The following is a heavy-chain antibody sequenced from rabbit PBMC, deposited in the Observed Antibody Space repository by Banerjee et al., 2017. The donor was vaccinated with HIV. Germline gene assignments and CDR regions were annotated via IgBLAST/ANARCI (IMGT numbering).Heavy chain of an antibody. CDR1: GFSFSDKYV. CDR2: ISSGGSA. V-gene: IGHV1S17*01. J-gene: IGHJ4*01. D-gene: IGHD4-1*01. CDR3: ARGWGSGFDL. Sequence: LVKPEGSLTLTCTASGFSFSDKYVMCWVRQAPGKGLEWIGFISSGGSAYYASWVNGRFTISRTSTTVDLQMNSLTAADTATYFCARGWGSGFDLWGPGTLVTVS.